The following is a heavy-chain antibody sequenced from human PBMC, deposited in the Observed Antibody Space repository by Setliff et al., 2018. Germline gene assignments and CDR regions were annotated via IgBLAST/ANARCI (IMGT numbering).Heavy chain of an antibody. CDR2: IYASWST. V-gene: IGHV4-61*09. Sequence: SETLSLTCTVSGDSINSRTNYWSWIRQPAGKGPEWIGHIYASWSTNYNPSLKSRVTISIDTSKDQFSLKLISMTAADTAVYYCAKGWDRQQLATGFDYWGQGTLVTVSS. CDR3: AKGWDRQQLATGFDY. D-gene: IGHD6-13*01. CDR1: GDSINSRTNY. J-gene: IGHJ4*02.